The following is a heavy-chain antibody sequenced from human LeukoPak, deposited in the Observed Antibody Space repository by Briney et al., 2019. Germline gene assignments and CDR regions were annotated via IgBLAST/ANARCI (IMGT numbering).Heavy chain of an antibody. J-gene: IGHJ4*02. D-gene: IGHD2-2*01. CDR3: AKDTDIVVVPAAGGVY. CDR1: GFTFSTYS. CDR2: IYASGSAT. V-gene: IGHV3-23*01. Sequence: GGSLRLSCAASGFTFSTYSLSWVRQASGKGLEWVSTIYASGSATYYADSVKGRFTISRDNSKNTLYLQINSLRAEDTAVYYCAKDTDIVVVPAAGGVYWGQGTLVTVSS.